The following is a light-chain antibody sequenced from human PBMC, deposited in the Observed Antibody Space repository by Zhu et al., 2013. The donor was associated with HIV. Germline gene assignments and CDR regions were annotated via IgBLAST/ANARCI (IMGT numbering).Light chain of an antibody. CDR1: QSISTY. J-gene: IGKJ5*01. CDR3: QQRSNWPPIT. Sequence: EVVLTQSPATLSLSPGQRATLSCRASQSISTYLAWYQQKPGQAPRLLISDASNRAAGVPARFSGRGFGTDFTLTISSLEPEDFGIYYCQQRSNWPPITFGQGTRLEI. V-gene: IGKV3-11*01. CDR2: DAS.